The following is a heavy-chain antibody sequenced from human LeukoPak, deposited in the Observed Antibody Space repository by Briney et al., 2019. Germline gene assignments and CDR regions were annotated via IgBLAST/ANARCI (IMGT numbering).Heavy chain of an antibody. D-gene: IGHD5-24*01. Sequence: GGSLRLSCAASGFTFRSYEMNWVRHAPGRGLEGVSHISGGGESTVYPDAVKGRFTISRDNAKNSLYLQMNSLRVEDTGVYYCARRSGRRYEYWGQGVLVTVSP. J-gene: IGHJ4*02. V-gene: IGHV3-48*03. CDR2: ISGGGEST. CDR1: GFTFRSYE. CDR3: ARRSGRRYEY.